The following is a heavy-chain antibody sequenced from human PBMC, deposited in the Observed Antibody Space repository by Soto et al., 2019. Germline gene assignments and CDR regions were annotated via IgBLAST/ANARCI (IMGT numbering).Heavy chain of an antibody. Sequence: SETLSLTCTVSGGSISSGDYYWSWIRQPPGKGLEWIGYIYYTGSTYYHPSLKSRVTMSVDTSKNQFSLKLSSVTAADTAVYYCAIVTDGGTSDFFDYWG. V-gene: IGHV4-30-4*01. D-gene: IGHD2-8*01. CDR1: GGSISSGDYY. J-gene: IGHJ4*01. CDR2: IYYTGST. CDR3: AIVTDGGTSDFFDY.